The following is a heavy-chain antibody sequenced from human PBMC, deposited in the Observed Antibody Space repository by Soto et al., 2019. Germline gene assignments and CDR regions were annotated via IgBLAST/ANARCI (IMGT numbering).Heavy chain of an antibody. J-gene: IGHJ4*02. D-gene: IGHD4-17*01. Sequence: EVQLVESGGGLVQPGGSLRVSCAASGLTFSSYWMHWVRQAPGKGLVWVSRINSAGSSTSYADSVKGRFTISRDNAKNTLYLQMNSLRAEYTAVYYCALSHTVTTDYWGQGTLVTVSS. CDR1: GLTFSSYW. CDR2: INSAGSST. V-gene: IGHV3-74*01. CDR3: ALSHTVTTDY.